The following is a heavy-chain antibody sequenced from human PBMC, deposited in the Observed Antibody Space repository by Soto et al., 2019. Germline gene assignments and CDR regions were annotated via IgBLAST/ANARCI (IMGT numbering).Heavy chain of an antibody. J-gene: IGHJ4*02. CDR3: ASANIAVAGTRTDSDY. Sequence: GASVKVSCKASGYTFTGYYMHWVRQAPGQGLEWMGWINPNSGGTNYAQKFQGRVTMTRDTSISTAYMELSRLRSDDTAVYYCASANIAVAGTRTDSDYWGQRTLVTVSS. D-gene: IGHD6-19*01. V-gene: IGHV1-2*02. CDR1: GYTFTGYY. CDR2: INPNSGGT.